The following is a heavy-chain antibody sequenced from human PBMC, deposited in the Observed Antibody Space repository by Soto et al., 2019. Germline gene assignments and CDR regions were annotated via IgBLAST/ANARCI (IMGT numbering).Heavy chain of an antibody. Sequence: SETLSLTCAVSGGSISSSNWWSWVRQPPGKGLEWIGEIYHSGSTNYNPSLKSRVTISVDKSKNQFSLKLSSVTTADTAVYYCARDLYGSGSFYGMDVWGQGTTVTVSS. V-gene: IGHV4-4*02. J-gene: IGHJ6*02. CDR2: IYHSGST. D-gene: IGHD3-10*01. CDR1: GGSISSSNW. CDR3: ARDLYGSGSFYGMDV.